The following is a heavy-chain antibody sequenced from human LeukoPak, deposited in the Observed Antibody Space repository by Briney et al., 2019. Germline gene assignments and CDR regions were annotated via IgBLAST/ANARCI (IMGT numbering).Heavy chain of an antibody. J-gene: IGHJ5*02. Sequence: GASVKVSCKASGYTFTNFGVSWVRQAPGQGLEWMGWISTSSGNTDYAPKFQARVTMTTDTSSTTAYMEVRSLRSDDAAVYYCARDRGFGGCYRFYHWGQGTLVSVSS. V-gene: IGHV1-18*01. CDR2: ISTSSGNT. CDR1: GYTFTNFG. D-gene: IGHD1-26*01. CDR3: ARDRGFGGCYRFYH.